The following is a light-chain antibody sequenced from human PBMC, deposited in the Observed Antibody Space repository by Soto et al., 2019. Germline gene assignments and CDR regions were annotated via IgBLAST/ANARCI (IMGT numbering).Light chain of an antibody. CDR2: AES. J-gene: IGKJ1*01. CDR3: QQSYSTPRT. Sequence: TRLAGQSISSYLNWEQEKPGKASKVLIYAESSLQRGVPSRFSGSGSGTDFILTISSLQPEDFATYYCQQSYSTPRTFGQGTKVDI. CDR1: QSISSY. V-gene: IGKV1-39*01.